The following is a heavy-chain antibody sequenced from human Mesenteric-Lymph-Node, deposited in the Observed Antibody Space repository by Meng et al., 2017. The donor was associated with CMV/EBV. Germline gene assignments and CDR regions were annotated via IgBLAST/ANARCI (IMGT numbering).Heavy chain of an antibody. CDR1: GFTFSGSA. CDR2: IRSKANSYAT. D-gene: IGHD1-26*01. CDR3: TSRWELPGDYYYYGMDV. J-gene: IGHJ6*02. V-gene: IGHV3-73*01. Sequence: GGSLRLSCAASGFTFSGSAMHWVRQASGKGLEWVGRIRSKANSYATAYAASVKGRFTISRDDSKNTAYLQMNSLKTEDTAVYYCTSRWELPGDYYYYGMDVWGQGTTVTVSS.